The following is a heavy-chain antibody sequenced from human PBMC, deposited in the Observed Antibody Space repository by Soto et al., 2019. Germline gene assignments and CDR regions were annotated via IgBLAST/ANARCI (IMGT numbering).Heavy chain of an antibody. CDR2: ISTYNGNT. CDR1: GYTFTSYG. J-gene: IGHJ4*02. Sequence: QVQLVQSGAEVKKPGASVKVSCKASGYTFTSYGISWVRQAPGQGLEWMGWISTYNGNTNYAQKLQGRVTMTTDTSTSSAYMELRSLRSDDTAVYYCARDTPRDCGGDCYLPDYWGQGTLVTVSS. V-gene: IGHV1-18*01. D-gene: IGHD2-21*02. CDR3: ARDTPRDCGGDCYLPDY.